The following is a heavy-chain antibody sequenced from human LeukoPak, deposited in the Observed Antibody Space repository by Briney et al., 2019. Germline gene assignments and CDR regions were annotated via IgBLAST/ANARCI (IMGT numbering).Heavy chain of an antibody. CDR2: IYLDDSDI. CDR1: GYSFTNYW. J-gene: IGHJ4*02. V-gene: IGHV5-51*01. D-gene: IGHD6-19*01. CDR3: ARLTVAAFDN. Sequence: GESLKISCKGSGYSFTNYWIGWVRQMPGKGLEWMGNIYLDDSDIKYSPSFQGQVTISADKSISTAYLQWNSLQASDTAIYYCARLTVAAFDNWGQGTLVTVSS.